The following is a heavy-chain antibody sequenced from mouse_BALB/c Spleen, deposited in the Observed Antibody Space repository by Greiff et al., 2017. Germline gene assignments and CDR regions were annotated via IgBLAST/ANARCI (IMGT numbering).Heavy chain of an antibody. J-gene: IGHJ4*01. Sequence: EVQLVESGGGLVKPGGSLKLSCAASGFTFSDYYMYWVRQTPEKRLEWVATISDGGSYTYYPDSVKGRFTISRDNAKNNLYLQMSSLKSEDTAMYYSARDRAMDYWGQGTSGTVSS. CDR1: GFTFSDYY. CDR2: ISDGGSYT. CDR3: ARDRAMDY. V-gene: IGHV5-4*02.